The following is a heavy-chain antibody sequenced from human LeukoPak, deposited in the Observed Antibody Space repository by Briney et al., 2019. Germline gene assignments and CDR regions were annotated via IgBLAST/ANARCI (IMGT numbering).Heavy chain of an antibody. Sequence: PSETLSLTCAVYGGSFSGYYWSWIRQPPGKGLEWIGEINHSGSINYNPSLKSRVTISVDTSKNQFSLRLSSVTAADTAMYYCARSHDHLWGNYPDYWGQGTLVTVSS. CDR3: ARSHDHLWGNYPDY. CDR2: INHSGSI. D-gene: IGHD3-16*02. J-gene: IGHJ4*02. V-gene: IGHV4-34*01. CDR1: GGSFSGYY.